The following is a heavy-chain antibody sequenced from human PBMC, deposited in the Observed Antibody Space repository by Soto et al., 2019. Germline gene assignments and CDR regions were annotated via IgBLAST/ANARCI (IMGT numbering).Heavy chain of an antibody. V-gene: IGHV4-30-2*01. CDR3: AGDSDTAAGFCMNV. Sequence: SERLSLTWTVCRSSLTSDCYSWSWVRQPPGKRLEWLSYIYQSGSAYYKPSLKGRVTTSVDKSKNQFSLKLNSLTPADTAVYYCAGDSDTAAGFCMNVWGQGTTVTSSS. CDR1: RSSLTSDCYS. D-gene: IGHD5-18*01. J-gene: IGHJ6*02. CDR2: IYQSGSA.